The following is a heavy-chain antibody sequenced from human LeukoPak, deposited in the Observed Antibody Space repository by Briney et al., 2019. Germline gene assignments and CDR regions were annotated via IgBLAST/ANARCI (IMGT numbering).Heavy chain of an antibody. Sequence: ASVKVSCKVSGDNVNELPMYWVRQAPGKGLEWMGGFDPEGGETIYAQKFQGRVTMTEDTSTDTAYMELSSLRSEDTAVYYCARVFAAAGTQPIDYWGQGTLVTVSS. CDR2: FDPEGGET. V-gene: IGHV1-24*01. CDR3: ARVFAAAGTQPIDY. J-gene: IGHJ4*02. CDR1: GDNVNELP. D-gene: IGHD6-13*01.